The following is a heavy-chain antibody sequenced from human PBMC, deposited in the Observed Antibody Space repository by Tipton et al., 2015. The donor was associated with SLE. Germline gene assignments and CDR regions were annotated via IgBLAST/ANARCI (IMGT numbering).Heavy chain of an antibody. D-gene: IGHD7-27*01. J-gene: IGHJ4*02. CDR3: ATELGILWVFCV. CDR2: ISYDGSNK. Sequence: SLRLSCAASGFTFSSYAMHWVRQAPGKGLEWVAVISYDGSNKYYADSVKGRFTISRDNSKNTLYLQMNSLRAEDTAVYYCATELGILWVFCVWGPGTLVTASS. CDR1: GFTFSSYA. V-gene: IGHV3-30*04.